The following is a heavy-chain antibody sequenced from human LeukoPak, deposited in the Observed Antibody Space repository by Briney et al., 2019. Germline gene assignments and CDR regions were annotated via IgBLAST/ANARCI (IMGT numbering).Heavy chain of an antibody. V-gene: IGHV3-53*01. CDR3: ARDLGITMIVPMDV. Sequence: GGSLRLSCAASGFTVSSNYMSWVRQAPGKGLEWVSVIYSGGSTYYADSVKGRFTISRDNAKNSLYLQMNSLRAEDTAVYYCARDLGITMIVPMDVWGKGTTVTVSS. CDR1: GFTVSSNY. D-gene: IGHD3-22*01. J-gene: IGHJ6*04. CDR2: IYSGGST.